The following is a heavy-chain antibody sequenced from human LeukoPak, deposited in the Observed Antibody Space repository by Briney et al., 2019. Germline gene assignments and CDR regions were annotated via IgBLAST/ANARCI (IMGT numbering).Heavy chain of an antibody. V-gene: IGHV3-30-3*01. CDR2: ISYDGSNK. Sequence: GGSLRLSCAASGFTFSSYAMHWVRQAPGKGLEWVAVISYDGSNKYYADSVKGQFTISRDNSKNTLYLQMNSLRAEDTAVYYCARDGTAAGLYFDYWGQGTLVTVSS. J-gene: IGHJ4*02. CDR1: GFTFSSYA. CDR3: ARDGTAAGLYFDY. D-gene: IGHD6-13*01.